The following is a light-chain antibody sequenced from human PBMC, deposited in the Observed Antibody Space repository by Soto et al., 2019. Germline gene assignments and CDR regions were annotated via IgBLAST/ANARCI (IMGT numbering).Light chain of an antibody. CDR1: SSNIGKNY. J-gene: IGLJ3*02. CDR3: GAWDSSLSAWV. Sequence: QSVLTQPPSVSAASGQKVTISCSGSSSNIGKNYVSWYQQLPGTAPKLLISDYSGRPSGIPDRFSGSKSGTSATLGITGLQTGDEADYYCGAWDSSLSAWVFGGGTQLTVL. V-gene: IGLV1-51*01. CDR2: DYS.